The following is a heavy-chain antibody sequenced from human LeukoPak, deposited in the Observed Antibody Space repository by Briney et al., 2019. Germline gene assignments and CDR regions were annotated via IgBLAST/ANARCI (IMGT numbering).Heavy chain of an antibody. CDR3: ARIRWSGSYFDY. CDR2: IDWDDDK. Sequence: SGPTLVNPTQTLTLTCTFSGFSLSTSGMWVSWIRQSPGKALEWLARIDWDDDKYYSTSLKTRLTISKDTSKNQVVLTMTNMDPVDTATYYCARIRWSGSYFDYWGQGTLVTVSS. V-gene: IGHV2-70*11. D-gene: IGHD1-26*01. CDR1: GFSLSTSGMW. J-gene: IGHJ4*02.